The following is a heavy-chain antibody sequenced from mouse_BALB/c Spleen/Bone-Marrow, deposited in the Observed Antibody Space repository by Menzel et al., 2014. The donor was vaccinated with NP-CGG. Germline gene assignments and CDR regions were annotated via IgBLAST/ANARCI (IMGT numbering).Heavy chain of an antibody. CDR2: IDPANGNT. CDR1: GFNIKDTY. V-gene: IGHV14-3*02. D-gene: IGHD1-1*01. J-gene: IGHJ3*01. CDR3: APYYYGSSSSAY. Sequence: DVQLQESGAELVKPGASVRLSCTASGFNIKDTYMHWVKQRPEQGLEWIGRIDPANGNTKYDPKFQGKATITADTSSNTAYLQLSSLTSEDTAVYYCAPYYYGSSSSAYWGQGTLVTVSA.